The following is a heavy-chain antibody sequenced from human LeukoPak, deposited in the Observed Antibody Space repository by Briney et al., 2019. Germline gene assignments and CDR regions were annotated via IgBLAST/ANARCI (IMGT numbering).Heavy chain of an antibody. Sequence: GGSLRLSCAASGFTVSSNYMSWVRQAPGKGLEWVSVIYSGGSTYYADSVKGRFTISRDNSKNTLYLQMNSLRAEDTAVYYCARGRQQQLGWFDPWGQGTLVTVSS. D-gene: IGHD6-13*01. J-gene: IGHJ5*02. V-gene: IGHV3-53*01. CDR1: GFTVSSNY. CDR3: ARGRQQQLGWFDP. CDR2: IYSGGST.